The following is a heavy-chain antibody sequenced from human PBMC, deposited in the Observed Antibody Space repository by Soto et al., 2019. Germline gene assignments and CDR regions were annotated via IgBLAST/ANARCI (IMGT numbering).Heavy chain of an antibody. J-gene: IGHJ5*02. V-gene: IGHV4-59*08. CDR2: IYSSGST. CDR1: GGSISNSY. Sequence: PSETLSLTCTVSGGSISNSYWSWIRQSPGKGLEWIGYIYSSGSTNYNPSLKSRVTISVDTSKNQFSLKLSSLIAADTAVYYCASALYCSGDHCSFDPWGQGTLVTVSA. D-gene: IGHD2-15*01. CDR3: ASALYCSGDHCSFDP.